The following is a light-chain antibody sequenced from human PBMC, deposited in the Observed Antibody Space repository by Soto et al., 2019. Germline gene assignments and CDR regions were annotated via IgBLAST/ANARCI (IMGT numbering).Light chain of an antibody. J-gene: IGKJ1*01. Sequence: DIQMTQSPSTLSGSVGDRVTITCRASQTISSWLAWYQQKPGKAPKLLIYKASSLESGVPSRFSGSGSGTEFTLTISSLQPDDFATYHCQQYNSYSWTFGQGTKVDIK. V-gene: IGKV1-5*03. CDR3: QQYNSYSWT. CDR1: QTISSW. CDR2: KAS.